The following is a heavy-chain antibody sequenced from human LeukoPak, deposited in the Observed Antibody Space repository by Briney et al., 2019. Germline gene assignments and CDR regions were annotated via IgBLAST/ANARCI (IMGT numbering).Heavy chain of an antibody. CDR3: AGAVAGPTGGAFDI. J-gene: IGHJ3*02. CDR2: IYYSGST. V-gene: IGHV4-59*01. D-gene: IGHD6-19*01. Sequence: SETLSLTCTVSGGSISSYYWSWIRQPPGKGLEWIGYIYYSGSTNYNPSLKSRVTISVDTSKNQFSLKLSFVTAADTAVYYCAGAVAGPTGGAFDIWGQGTMVTVSS. CDR1: GGSISSYY.